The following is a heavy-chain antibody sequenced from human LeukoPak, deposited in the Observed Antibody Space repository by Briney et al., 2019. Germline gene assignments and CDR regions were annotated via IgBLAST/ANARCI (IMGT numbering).Heavy chain of an antibody. J-gene: IGHJ5*02. CDR2: INPSGGST. CDR1: GYTFTSYY. D-gene: IGHD2-15*01. Sequence: GASVKVSCKASGYTFTSYYMHWVRQAPGQGLEWMGIINPSGGSTSYAQKFQGRVTMTRDTSTSTVYMELSSLRSEDTAVYYCAREALGYCSGGSCQGVDPWGQGTLVTVSS. V-gene: IGHV1-46*01. CDR3: AREALGYCSGGSCQGVDP.